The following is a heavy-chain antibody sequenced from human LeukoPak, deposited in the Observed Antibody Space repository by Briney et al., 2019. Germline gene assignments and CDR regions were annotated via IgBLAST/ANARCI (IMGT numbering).Heavy chain of an antibody. CDR3: ARVVSSRADYFDS. Sequence: PGGSLRLSCAPSGFTFSSYAMHWVRQAPGKGLEYVSATRSNGGSTYYANSVKGRFTISRDTSKNTLYLQMGSLRAEDMAVYYCARVVSSRADYFDSWGQGTLVTVSS. V-gene: IGHV3-64*01. CDR1: GFTFSSYA. J-gene: IGHJ4*02. CDR2: TRSNGGST. D-gene: IGHD6-13*01.